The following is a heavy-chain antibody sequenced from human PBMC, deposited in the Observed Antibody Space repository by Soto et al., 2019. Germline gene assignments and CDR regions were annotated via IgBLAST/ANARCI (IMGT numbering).Heavy chain of an antibody. CDR3: AREAPGYCSSTSCSAYNWFDP. V-gene: IGHV1-3*01. D-gene: IGHD2-2*03. CDR2: INASNGKT. CDR1: GGTFSSYT. Sequence: ASVKVSCKASGGTFSSYTISWVRQAPGQGLEWMGRINASNGKTKYSQKFQGRVTITRDTSASTAYMELSSLRSEDTAVYYCAREAPGYCSSTSCSAYNWFDPWGQGTLVTVSS. J-gene: IGHJ5*02.